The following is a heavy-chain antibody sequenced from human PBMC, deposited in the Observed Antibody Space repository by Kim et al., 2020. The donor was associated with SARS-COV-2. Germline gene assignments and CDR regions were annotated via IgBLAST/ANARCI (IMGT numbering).Heavy chain of an antibody. V-gene: IGHV4-39*01. Sequence: SETLSLTCTVSGGSISSSSYYWGWIRQPPGKGLEWIGSIYYSGSTYYNPSLKSRVTISVDTSKNQFSLKLSSVTAADTAVYYCARHPRYSGSYSFDYWGQGTLVTVSS. CDR2: IYYSGST. J-gene: IGHJ4*02. CDR1: GGSISSSSYY. CDR3: ARHPRYSGSYSFDY. D-gene: IGHD1-26*01.